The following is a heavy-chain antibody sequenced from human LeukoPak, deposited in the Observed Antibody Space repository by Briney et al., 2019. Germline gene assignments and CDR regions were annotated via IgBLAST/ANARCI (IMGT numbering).Heavy chain of an antibody. CDR1: RFTFSRYA. Sequence: PGGSLRLSCAATRFTFSRYAMSWVRQAPGKGLEWVSAVNNKGNNKYYADSVKGRFTISRDNSKNTLYLQMDSLRAEDTAVYYCAKDVRCTDGSCKYFESWGQGTLVTVSS. D-gene: IGHD2-15*01. J-gene: IGHJ4*02. CDR2: VNNKGNNK. CDR3: AKDVRCTDGSCKYFES. V-gene: IGHV3-23*05.